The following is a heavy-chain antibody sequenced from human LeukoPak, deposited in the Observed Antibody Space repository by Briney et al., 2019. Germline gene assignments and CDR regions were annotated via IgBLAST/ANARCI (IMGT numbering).Heavy chain of an antibody. Sequence: SETLSLTCTVSGYSISSGYYWGWIQQPPGKGLEWIGSIYHSGSTYYNPSLKSRVTISVDTSKNQFSLKLSSVTAADTAVYYCARVADIVFDCWGQGTLVTVSS. CDR1: GYSISSGYY. CDR3: ARVADIVFDC. D-gene: IGHD3-16*02. CDR2: IYHSGST. J-gene: IGHJ4*02. V-gene: IGHV4-38-2*02.